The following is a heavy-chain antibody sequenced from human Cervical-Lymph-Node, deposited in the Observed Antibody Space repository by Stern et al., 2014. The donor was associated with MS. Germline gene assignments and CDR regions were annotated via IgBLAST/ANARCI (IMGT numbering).Heavy chain of an antibody. CDR3: ARGGGLVGYFDY. CDR2: ITPVFGTT. V-gene: IGHV1-69*06. Sequence: QMQLVQSGAEVKQPGSSVKVSCKASGDTFSSYAINWVRQVPGQGLEWMGGITPVFGTTNYAQKFQGRVTITADKSTNTAYMELMTLRSEDTAVYYCARGGGLVGYFDYWGQGTLVSVSS. D-gene: IGHD1-26*01. CDR1: GDTFSSYA. J-gene: IGHJ4*02.